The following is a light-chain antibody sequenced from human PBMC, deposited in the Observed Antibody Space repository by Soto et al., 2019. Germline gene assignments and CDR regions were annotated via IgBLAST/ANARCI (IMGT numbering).Light chain of an antibody. CDR1: SSDVGGYNY. V-gene: IGLV2-14*01. CDR3: SSYTSSNTLYV. J-gene: IGLJ1*01. Sequence: QSVLTQPASVSGSPGQSITISCTETSSDVGGYNYVSWYQQHPGKAPKLMIYDVNNRPSGVSDRFSGSKSGNTASLTISGLQAEDEADYFCSSYTSSNTLYVLGAGTKLTVL. CDR2: DVN.